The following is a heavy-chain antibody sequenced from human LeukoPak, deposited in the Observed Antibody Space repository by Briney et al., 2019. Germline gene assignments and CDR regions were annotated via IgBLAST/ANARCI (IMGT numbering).Heavy chain of an antibody. D-gene: IGHD6-13*01. CDR3: ARDRTEYSSSWYSLVAYYYGMDV. Sequence: GGSLRLSCAASGFTVSSNYMSWVRQAPGKGLEWVSVIYSGGSTYYADSVKGRFTISRDNSKNTLYPQMNSLRAEDTAVYYCARDRTEYSSSWYSLVAYYYGMDVWGQGTTVTVSS. J-gene: IGHJ6*02. CDR2: IYSGGST. V-gene: IGHV3-66*01. CDR1: GFTVSSNY.